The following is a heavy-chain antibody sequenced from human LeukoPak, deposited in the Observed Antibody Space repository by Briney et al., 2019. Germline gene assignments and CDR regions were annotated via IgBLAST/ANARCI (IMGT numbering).Heavy chain of an antibody. J-gene: IGHJ4*02. CDR3: ARCLRSNYQDSSGYLDF. CDR1: GGSISSSTYY. CDR2: IYYSGST. Sequence: SETLSLTCTVSGGSISSSTYYWAWIRQPPGKGLEWIGNIYYSGSTYYNPSLKSRVTISVDTSKNQFSLKLSSVTAADTAVYYCARCLRSNYQDSSGYLDFWGQGTLVTVSS. V-gene: IGHV4-39*01. D-gene: IGHD3-22*01.